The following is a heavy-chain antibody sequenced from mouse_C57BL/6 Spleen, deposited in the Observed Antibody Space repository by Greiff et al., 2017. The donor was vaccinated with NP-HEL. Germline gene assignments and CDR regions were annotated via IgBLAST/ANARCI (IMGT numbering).Heavy chain of an antibody. CDR3: ARDYGSSCFDY. Sequence: VQLKESGPGLVKPSQSLSLTCSVTGYSITSGYYWNWIRQFPGNKLEWMGYISYDGSNNYNPSLKNRISITRDTSKNQFFLKLNSVTTEDTATYYCARDYGSSCFDYWGQGTTLTVSS. D-gene: IGHD1-1*01. V-gene: IGHV3-6*01. J-gene: IGHJ2*01. CDR2: ISYDGSN. CDR1: GYSITSGYY.